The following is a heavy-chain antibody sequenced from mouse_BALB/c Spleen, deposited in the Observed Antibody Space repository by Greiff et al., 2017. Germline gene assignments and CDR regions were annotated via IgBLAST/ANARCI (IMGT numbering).Heavy chain of an antibody. D-gene: IGHD2-10*02. Sequence: EVKLVESGGGLVKPGGSLKLYCAASGFTFSDYYMYWVRQTPEKRLEWVATISDGGSYTYYPDSVKGRFTISRDNAKNNLYLQMSSLKSEDTAMYYCARDGYGNPAWFAYWGQGTLVTVSA. J-gene: IGHJ3*01. CDR3: ARDGYGNPAWFAY. CDR1: GFTFSDYY. V-gene: IGHV5-4*02. CDR2: ISDGGSYT.